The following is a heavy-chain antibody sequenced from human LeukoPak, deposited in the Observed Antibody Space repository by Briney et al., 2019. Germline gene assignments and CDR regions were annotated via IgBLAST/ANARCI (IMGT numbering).Heavy chain of an antibody. D-gene: IGHD3-3*01. J-gene: IGHJ4*02. CDR2: INPNSGGT. CDR3: ARVKGFITIFGVASTLDY. V-gene: IGHV1-2*02. Sequence: GASVKVSCKASGYTFTGYYMHWVRQAPGQGLEWMGWINPNSGGTNYAQKFQGRVTMTRDTSISTAYMELRSLRSDDTAAYYCARVKGFITIFGVASTLDYWGQGTLVTVSS. CDR1: GYTFTGYY.